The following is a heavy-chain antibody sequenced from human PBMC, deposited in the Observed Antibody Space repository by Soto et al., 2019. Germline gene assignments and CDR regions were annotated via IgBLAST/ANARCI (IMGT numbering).Heavy chain of an antibody. Sequence: QLQLQESGPGLVKPSKTLSLTCTVSGGSISRSSYYWGWIRQPPGKGLEWIGSIYYSGSTYYNPSLKSRVTISVDTSTTQFTLKLGSVTAADTAVYYCARLRLGYCSSTCCPHYWGQGTLVTLSS. V-gene: IGHV4-39*01. CDR1: GGSISRSSYY. D-gene: IGHD2-2*01. CDR3: ARLRLGYCSSTCCPHY. J-gene: IGHJ4*02. CDR2: IYYSGST.